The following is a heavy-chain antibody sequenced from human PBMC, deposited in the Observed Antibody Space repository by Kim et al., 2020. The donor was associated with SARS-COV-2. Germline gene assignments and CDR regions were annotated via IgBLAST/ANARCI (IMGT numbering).Heavy chain of an antibody. Sequence: SETLSLTCTVSGGSISSYYWSWIRQPPGKGLEWIGYIYYSGSTNYNPSLKSRVTISVDTSKNQFSLKLSSVTAADTAVYYCARGPDYDILTCYYPFDYWGQGTLVTVSS. J-gene: IGHJ4*02. V-gene: IGHV4-59*01. CDR3: ARGPDYDILTCYYPFDY. CDR1: GGSISSYY. CDR2: IYYSGST. D-gene: IGHD3-9*01.